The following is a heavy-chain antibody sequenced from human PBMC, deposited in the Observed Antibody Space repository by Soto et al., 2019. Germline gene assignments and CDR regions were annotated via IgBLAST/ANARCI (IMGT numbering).Heavy chain of an antibody. Sequence: ASVKVSCKASGGTFSSYTISWVRQAPGQGLEWMGLINPSGGGTFYAQKFQGRVTVTRDTSTGTVYMELSNLRSEDTAVYFCARDSGDTTLRQWGRSFHYWGQGTLVTVSS. D-gene: IGHD1-1*01. J-gene: IGHJ4*02. V-gene: IGHV1-46*01. CDR3: ARDSGDTTLRQWGRSFHY. CDR2: INPSGGGT. CDR1: GGTFSSYT.